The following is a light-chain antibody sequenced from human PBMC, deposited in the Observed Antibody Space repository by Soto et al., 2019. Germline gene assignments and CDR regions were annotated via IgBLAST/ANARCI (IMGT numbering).Light chain of an antibody. Sequence: EIVMSQSPATLSVTAGERATLSCRAGQSVRNNLAWYQQKPGQAPRLLIYAASTRPAGVPARFSGTGSGTEFTLTITSLQSEDFAVYYCHQYDTYMYAFGQGTKVDIK. CDR1: QSVRNN. CDR3: HQYDTYMYA. V-gene: IGKV3-15*01. CDR2: AAS. J-gene: IGKJ2*01.